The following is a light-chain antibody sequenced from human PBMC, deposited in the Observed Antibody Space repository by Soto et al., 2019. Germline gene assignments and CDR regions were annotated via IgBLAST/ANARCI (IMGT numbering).Light chain of an antibody. V-gene: IGLV2-14*03. CDR3: ATWDYSLTGEV. CDR1: GSDIGAYNY. CDR2: DNN. J-gene: IGLJ2*01. Sequence: QSALTQPASVSGSPGQSITISCTGTGSDIGAYNYVSWYQQHPGKAPKLIIYDNNKRPSGIPDRFSGSKSGTSGTLDITGLQTGDEADYYCATWDYSLTGEVFGGGTKLTVL.